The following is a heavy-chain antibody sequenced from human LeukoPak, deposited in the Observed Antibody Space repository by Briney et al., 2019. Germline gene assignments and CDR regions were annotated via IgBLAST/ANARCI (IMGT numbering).Heavy chain of an antibody. Sequence: PGGSLRLSCAASGFTFSDHYMDWVRQAPGKGLEWVSTVSGSGDSTWYADSVKGRFTISRDNSKSTLYLRMNSLRAEDTAVYYCAKSPYRASHIDFDYGGQGTLVTVSS. CDR1: GFTFSDHY. D-gene: IGHD3-16*01. CDR2: VSGSGDST. V-gene: IGHV3-23*01. CDR3: AKSPYRASHIDFDY. J-gene: IGHJ4*02.